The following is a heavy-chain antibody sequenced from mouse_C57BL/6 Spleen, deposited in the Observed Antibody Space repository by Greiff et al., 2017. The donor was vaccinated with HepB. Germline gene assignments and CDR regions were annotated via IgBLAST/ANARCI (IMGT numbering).Heavy chain of an antibody. CDR2: IDPENGDT. CDR3: TTRLGRGFDY. Sequence: EVMLVESGAELVRPGASVKLSCTASGFNIKDDYMHWVKQRPEQGLEWIGWIDPENGDTEYASKFQGKATITADTSSNTAYLQLSSLTSEDTAVYYCTTRLGRGFDYWGQGTTLTVSS. D-gene: IGHD4-1*01. CDR1: GFNIKDDY. V-gene: IGHV14-4*01. J-gene: IGHJ2*01.